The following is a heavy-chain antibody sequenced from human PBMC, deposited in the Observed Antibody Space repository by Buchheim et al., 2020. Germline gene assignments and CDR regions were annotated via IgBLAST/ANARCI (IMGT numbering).Heavy chain of an antibody. CDR2: ISYDGSNK. D-gene: IGHD5-24*01. J-gene: IGHJ4*02. CDR3: AKDMWTGWLKYFDY. CDR1: GFTFSSYG. Sequence: QVQLVESGGGVVQPGRSLRLSCAASGFTFSSYGMHWVRQAPGKGLEWVAVISYDGSNKYYADSVKGRFTISRDNSKNTLYLQMNSMRAEDTAVYYCAKDMWTGWLKYFDYWGQGTL. V-gene: IGHV3-30*18.